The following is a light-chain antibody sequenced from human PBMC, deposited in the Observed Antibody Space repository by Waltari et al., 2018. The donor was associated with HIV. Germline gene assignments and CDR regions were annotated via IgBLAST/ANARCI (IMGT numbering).Light chain of an antibody. CDR1: SSDVGAYNY. Sequence: QSALTQPPSASGSPGPSVPISCTGTSSDVGAYNYVSWFQQHPGKAPKLMIYDVTKRPSGVPARCSGSKSGNTASLTVSGLQAEDEADYYCASHAGSKDVFGGGTRLTVL. CDR2: DVT. J-gene: IGLJ2*01. V-gene: IGLV2-8*01. CDR3: ASHAGSKDV.